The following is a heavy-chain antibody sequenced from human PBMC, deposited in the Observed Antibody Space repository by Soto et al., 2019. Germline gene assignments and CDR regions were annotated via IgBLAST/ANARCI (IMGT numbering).Heavy chain of an antibody. D-gene: IGHD3-22*01. CDR2: IYYSGST. CDR1: GGSISSYY. Sequence: PSETLSLTCTVSGGSISSYYWSWIRQPPGKGLEWIGYIYYSGSTNYNPSLKSRVTISVDTSKNQFSLKLSSVTAADTAVYYCARGRGYYYDSSGYNSPKIYYYYGMDVWGQGTTVTVS. V-gene: IGHV4-59*12. J-gene: IGHJ6*02. CDR3: ARGRGYYYDSSGYNSPKIYYYYGMDV.